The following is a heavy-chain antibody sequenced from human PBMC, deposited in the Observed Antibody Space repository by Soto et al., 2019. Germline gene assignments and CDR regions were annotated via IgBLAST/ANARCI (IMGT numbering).Heavy chain of an antibody. V-gene: IGHV1-69*13. D-gene: IGHD3-22*01. CDR1: GGTFSSYA. Sequence: ASVKVSCKASGGTFSSYAISWVRQAPGQGLEWMGGIIPIFGTANYAQKFQGRVTITADESTSTAYMELSSLRSEDTAVYYCARGLSRYYDSSGYYPRRGNAFDIWGQGTMVTVS. CDR3: ARGLSRYYDSSGYYPRRGNAFDI. J-gene: IGHJ3*02. CDR2: IIPIFGTA.